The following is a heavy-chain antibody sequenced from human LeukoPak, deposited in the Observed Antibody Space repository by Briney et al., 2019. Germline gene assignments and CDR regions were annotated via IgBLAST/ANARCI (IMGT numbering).Heavy chain of an antibody. D-gene: IGHD5-24*01. CDR2: ISSTSTYI. CDR1: GFTFSSYA. Sequence: GGSLRLSCAASGFTFSSYAMNWVRQAPGTGLEWVSSISSTSTYIYYADSVKGRFTTSRDNAKNSLYLQMNSLRAEDTAVYYCVRSSGWLQDYWGQGTLVTVSS. V-gene: IGHV3-21*01. J-gene: IGHJ4*02. CDR3: VRSSGWLQDY.